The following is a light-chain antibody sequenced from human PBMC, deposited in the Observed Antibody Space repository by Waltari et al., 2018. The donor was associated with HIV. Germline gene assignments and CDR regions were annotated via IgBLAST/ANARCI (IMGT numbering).Light chain of an antibody. V-gene: IGLV2-11*01. Sequence: QSALTQPRSVSGSPGQSVTLSCPGPSSDVGGYNYVSWYQQNPGKAPKLIIYDVTKRPSGVPDRFSGSKSGNTASLTISGLQAEDEADYYCCSYAGNYPVLFGGGTKLTVL. CDR1: SSDVGGYNY. J-gene: IGLJ3*02. CDR2: DVT. CDR3: CSYAGNYPVL.